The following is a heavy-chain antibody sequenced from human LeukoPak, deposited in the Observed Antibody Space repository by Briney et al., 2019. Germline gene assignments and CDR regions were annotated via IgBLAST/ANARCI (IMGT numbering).Heavy chain of an antibody. J-gene: IGHJ4*02. Sequence: SQTLSLTCAISGDSVSSNSAAWNWMRQSSSRGLEWLGRTYYRSRWYNEYAVSVQSRITINPDTSKNQFSLQLNSVTPEDTAVYYCARDLDGFEYWGQGTLVTVSS. CDR3: ARDLDGFEY. CDR2: TYYRSRWYN. CDR1: GDSVSSNSAA. V-gene: IGHV6-1*01.